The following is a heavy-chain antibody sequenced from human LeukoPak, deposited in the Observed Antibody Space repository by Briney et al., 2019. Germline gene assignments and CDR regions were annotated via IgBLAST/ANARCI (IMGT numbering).Heavy chain of an antibody. Sequence: PSETLSLTCSVSGGSISSLYWSWIRQPPGKGLEWIGYIYYTGSTNYNPSLKSRVTMFVDMSKNQFSLRLSSVTAADTAEYYCARHRAYSSSSPFDYWGQGTLVTVSS. D-gene: IGHD6-6*01. CDR3: ARHRAYSSSSPFDY. CDR2: IYYTGST. CDR1: GGSISSLY. J-gene: IGHJ4*02. V-gene: IGHV4-59*08.